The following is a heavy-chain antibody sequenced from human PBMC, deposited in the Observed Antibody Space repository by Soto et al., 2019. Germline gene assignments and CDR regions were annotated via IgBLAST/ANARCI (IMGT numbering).Heavy chain of an antibody. V-gene: IGHV4-34*01. CDR1: GGSFSGYY. D-gene: IGHD2-8*02. CDR2: INHSGST. Sequence: QVQLQQWGAGLLKPSETLSLTCAVYGGSFSGYYWTWIRQPPGTGLEWIGEINHSGSTNYNPSLKSRVTIPVDTSKNQFSLKLTSVTAAATAVYYCARDKITGLFDYWGQGTLVTVSS. J-gene: IGHJ4*02. CDR3: ARDKITGLFDY.